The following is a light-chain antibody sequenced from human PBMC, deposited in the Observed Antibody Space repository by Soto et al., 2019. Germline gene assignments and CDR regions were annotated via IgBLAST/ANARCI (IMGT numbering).Light chain of an antibody. Sequence: QLVLTQPSSLSASPGASASLTCTLRSGINVGTYRIYWYQQKPGSPPQYLLRYKSDSDKQQGSGVPSRFSGSKDASANAGILLISGLQSEDAADYYCMIWHSSAVVFGGGTKLTVL. CDR1: SGINVGTYR. V-gene: IGLV5-45*02. CDR3: MIWHSSAVV. CDR2: YKSDSDK. J-gene: IGLJ2*01.